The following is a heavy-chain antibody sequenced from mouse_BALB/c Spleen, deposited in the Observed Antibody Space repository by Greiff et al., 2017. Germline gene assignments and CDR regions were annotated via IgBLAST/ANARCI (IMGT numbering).Heavy chain of an antibody. D-gene: IGHD4-1*01. Sequence: VQLQQSGAELVRPGASVKMSCKASGYTFTSYTMHWVKQRPGQGLEWIGYINPSSGYTNYNQKFKDKATLTVDKSSSTAYMQLSSLTSEDSAVYCCTKIGLGRGYFDYWGQGTTLTVSS. V-gene: IGHV1-4*01. J-gene: IGHJ2*01. CDR3: TKIGLGRGYFDY. CDR1: GYTFTSYT. CDR2: INPSSGYT.